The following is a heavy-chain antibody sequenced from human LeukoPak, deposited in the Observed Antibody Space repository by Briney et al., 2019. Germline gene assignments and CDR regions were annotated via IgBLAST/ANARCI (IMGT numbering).Heavy chain of an antibody. CDR1: AFTFSSYA. V-gene: IGHV3-23*01. J-gene: IGHJ4*02. CDR3: AKESPQFDY. Sequence: GGYLSLYCAASAFTFSSYAMSWVRQAPGKGLEWVSSISAGGGSTHYADSVQGRFTISRDNSKNTLYLQMNSLRAEDTAVYYCAKESPQFDYWGQGTLVTVSS. CDR2: ISAGGGST.